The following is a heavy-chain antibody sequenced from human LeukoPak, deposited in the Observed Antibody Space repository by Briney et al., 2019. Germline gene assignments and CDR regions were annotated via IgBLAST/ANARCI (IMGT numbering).Heavy chain of an antibody. CDR3: ARDRSSYGFTDDY. V-gene: IGHV1-46*01. J-gene: IGHJ4*02. CDR1: GYTFTSYD. CDR2: INPSGGST. Sequence: ASVKVSCKASGYTFTSYDINWVRQVTGQGLEWMGIINPSGGSTSYAQKFQGRVTMTRDMSTSTVYMELSSLRSEDTAVYYCARDRSSYGFTDDYWGQGTLVTVSS. D-gene: IGHD1-26*01.